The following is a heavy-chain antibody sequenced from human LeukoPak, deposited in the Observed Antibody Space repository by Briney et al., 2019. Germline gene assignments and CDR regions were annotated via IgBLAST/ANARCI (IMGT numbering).Heavy chain of an antibody. CDR1: GFRFNTYW. CDR2: IKQDGNEK. Sequence: GGSLRLSCAASGFRFNTYWMSWVRQAPGKGLEWVANIKQDGNEKYYADSVKGRFTISRDNGKNSLDLQMNSLRADDTAVYYCARGEYGSGSYHIDYWGQGTLVTVSS. J-gene: IGHJ4*02. CDR3: ARGEYGSGSYHIDY. D-gene: IGHD3-10*01. V-gene: IGHV3-7*01.